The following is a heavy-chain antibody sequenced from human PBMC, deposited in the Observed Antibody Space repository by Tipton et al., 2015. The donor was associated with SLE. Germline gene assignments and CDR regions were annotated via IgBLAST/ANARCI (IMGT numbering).Heavy chain of an antibody. D-gene: IGHD3-22*01. CDR2: INPNSGGT. J-gene: IGHJ4*02. CDR3: AKDLQGYYDY. V-gene: IGHV1-2*02. CDR1: GYTFSSYG. Sequence: QLVQSGAEVKKPGASVKVSCKASGYTFSSYGISWVRQAPGQGLEWMGWINPNSGGTNYAQKFQGRVTMTRDTSISTAYMELSRLRSDDTAVYYCAKDLQGYYDYWGQGTLVTVSS.